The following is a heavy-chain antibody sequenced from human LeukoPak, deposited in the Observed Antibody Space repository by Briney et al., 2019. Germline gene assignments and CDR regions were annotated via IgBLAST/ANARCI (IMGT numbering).Heavy chain of an antibody. V-gene: IGHV3-23*01. CDR3: TTVTHFYL. CDR1: GFTFSSSA. CDR2: ISISGDDT. D-gene: IGHD4-11*01. J-gene: IGHJ4*02. Sequence: PGGSLRLSCAASGFTFSSSAMNWVRQAPGKGLEWVSAISISGDDTYYAESVKGRFTISRDNSKNTLYLRMNSLRAEDTAVYYCTTVTHFYLGGQGTLVTVSS.